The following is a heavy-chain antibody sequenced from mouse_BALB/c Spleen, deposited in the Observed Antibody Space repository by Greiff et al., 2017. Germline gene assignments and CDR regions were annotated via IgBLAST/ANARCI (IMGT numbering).Heavy chain of an antibody. V-gene: IGHV2-6-4*01. Sequence: VQGVESGPGLVAPSQSLSITCTVSGFSLSRYSVHWVRQPPGKGLEWLGMIWGGGSTDYNSALKSRLSISKDNSKSQVFLKMNSLQTDDTAMYYCARNAGYDDGAWFAYWGQGTLVTVSA. CDR1: GFSLSRYS. D-gene: IGHD2-14*01. CDR3: ARNAGYDDGAWFAY. J-gene: IGHJ3*01. CDR2: IWGGGST.